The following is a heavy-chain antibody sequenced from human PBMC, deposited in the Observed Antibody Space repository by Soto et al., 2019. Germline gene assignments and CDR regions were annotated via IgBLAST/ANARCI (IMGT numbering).Heavy chain of an antibody. CDR1: GFPFSTFS. J-gene: IGHJ4*02. CDR3: ARALAWAFDS. Sequence: EVQLVESGGGLVQTGGSLRLSGAAYGFPFSTFSMNWVRQAPGKGLEWLSYIGGSGGSISYADSVKGRFTISRDNGKNTLYLQMSSLRDEDTAVYYCARALAWAFDSWGQGALVTVSS. D-gene: IGHD1-26*01. V-gene: IGHV3-48*02. CDR2: IGGSGGSI.